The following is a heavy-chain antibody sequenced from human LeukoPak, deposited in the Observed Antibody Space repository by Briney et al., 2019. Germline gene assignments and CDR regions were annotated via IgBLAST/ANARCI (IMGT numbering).Heavy chain of an antibody. D-gene: IGHD6-13*01. CDR2: IYYSGST. Sequence: SETLSLTCTVSGGSISSSSYYWGWIRQPPGKGLEWIGSIYYSGSTYYNPSLKSRVTISVDTSKNQFSLKLSSVTAADTAVYYCARDTAAGAFDYWGQGTLVTVSS. CDR1: GGSISSSSYY. J-gene: IGHJ4*02. CDR3: ARDTAAGAFDY. V-gene: IGHV4-39*07.